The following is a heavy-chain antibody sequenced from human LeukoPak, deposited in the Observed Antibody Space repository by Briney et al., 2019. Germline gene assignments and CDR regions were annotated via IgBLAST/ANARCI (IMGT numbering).Heavy chain of an antibody. J-gene: IGHJ4*02. Sequence: SETLSLTCTVSGGSISSGDYYWSWIRQPPGKGLEWIGYIYYSGSTYYNPSLKSRVTISVDTSKNQFSLELSSVTAADTAVYYCARGASSSWYPSPEGLDYWGQGTLVTVSS. CDR1: GGSISSGDYY. CDR3: ARGASSSWYPSPEGLDY. D-gene: IGHD6-13*01. CDR2: IYYSGST. V-gene: IGHV4-30-4*08.